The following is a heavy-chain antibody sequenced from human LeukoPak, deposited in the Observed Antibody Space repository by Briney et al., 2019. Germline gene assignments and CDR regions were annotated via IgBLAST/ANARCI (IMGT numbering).Heavy chain of an antibody. CDR2: IRRRANSYTT. CDR1: GFTFSDYI. V-gene: IGHV3-72*01. J-gene: IGHJ3*02. Sequence: PGGSLRLSCAASGFTFSDYILDWVRQAPGKGLEWVGRIRRRANSYTTEYAASVKDRFIISRDDSKNSLYLHMNSLKTEDTAVYHCTRDGGENGKTAFDIWGQGTLVTVS. D-gene: IGHD3-16*01. CDR3: TRDGGENGKTAFDI.